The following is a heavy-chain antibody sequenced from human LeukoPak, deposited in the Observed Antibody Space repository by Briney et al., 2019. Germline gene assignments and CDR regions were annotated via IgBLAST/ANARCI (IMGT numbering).Heavy chain of an antibody. Sequence: SETLSLTCTVSGGSIISGDYYWSWIRQPPGKGLEWIGYIYYSGSTYYNPSLKSRVTISVDTSKNQFSLKLSSVTAADTAVYYCARAMIVVVSSLSVHFDYWGQGTLVTVSS. V-gene: IGHV4-30-4*01. D-gene: IGHD3-22*01. J-gene: IGHJ4*02. CDR1: GGSIISGDYY. CDR2: IYYSGST. CDR3: ARAMIVVVSSLSVHFDY.